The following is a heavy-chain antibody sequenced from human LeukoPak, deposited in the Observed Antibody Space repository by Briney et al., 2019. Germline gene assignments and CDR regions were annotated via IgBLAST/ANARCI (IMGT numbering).Heavy chain of an antibody. V-gene: IGHV4-39*07. CDR2: IYYSGST. CDR1: GGSFRSSSYY. J-gene: IGHJ4*02. Sequence: SETLSLTCTVSGGSFRSSSYYWGWIRQTPGKGLEWIGCIYYSGSTYYNPSLKSRVTMSVDTSKNQFSLKLSSVTAADTAVYYCARGRGYSYVDYWGQGTLVTVSS. CDR3: ARGRGYSYVDY. D-gene: IGHD5-18*01.